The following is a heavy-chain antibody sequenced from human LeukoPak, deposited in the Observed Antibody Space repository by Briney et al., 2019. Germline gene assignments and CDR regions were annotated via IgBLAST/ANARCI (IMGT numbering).Heavy chain of an antibody. CDR3: ARDLTITMIVVVH. CDR2: ISYDGSNK. CDR1: GFTFSSYA. Sequence: GGSLRLSCAASGFTFSSYAMHWVRQAPGKGLEWVAVISYDGSNKYYADSVKGRFTISRDNSKNTLYLQMNSLRAEDTAVYYCARDLTITMIVVVHWGQGTLVTVSS. D-gene: IGHD3-22*01. J-gene: IGHJ4*02. V-gene: IGHV3-30-3*01.